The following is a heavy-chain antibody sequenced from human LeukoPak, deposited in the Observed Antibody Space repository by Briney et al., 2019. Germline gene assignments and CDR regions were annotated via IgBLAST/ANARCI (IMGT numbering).Heavy chain of an antibody. Sequence: GGSLRLSCAASGFSISSNYVTWVRQSPGKGLEWVSVIYSDGSTYYADSVKGRFTISRDNSKNTLYLQMNSLRVEDTAVYYCTDAVAGWGQGTLVTVSS. CDR2: IYSDGST. D-gene: IGHD4-23*01. CDR1: GFSISSNY. CDR3: TDAVAG. J-gene: IGHJ4*02. V-gene: IGHV3-53*05.